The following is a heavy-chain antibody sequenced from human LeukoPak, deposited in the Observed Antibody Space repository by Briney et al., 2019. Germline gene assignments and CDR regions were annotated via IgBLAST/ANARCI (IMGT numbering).Heavy chain of an antibody. J-gene: IGHJ5*02. CDR1: GGTFNTYV. V-gene: IGHV1-69*06. CDR2: IIPIFGTA. CDR3: ARGTITISANWFEP. D-gene: IGHD3-3*01. Sequence: SVKVSCKASGGTFNTYVISWVRQAPGQGLEWIGGIIPIFGTANYAQKFQGRVTITADKSTSTAYMELSSLRSEDTAVYYCARGTITISANWFEPWGQGTLVTVSS.